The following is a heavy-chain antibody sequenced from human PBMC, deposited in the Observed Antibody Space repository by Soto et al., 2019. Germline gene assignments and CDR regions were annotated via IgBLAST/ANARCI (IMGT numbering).Heavy chain of an antibody. D-gene: IGHD5-18*01. Sequence: GGSLRLSCAASGFTFSSYAMSWVRQAPGKGLEWVSAISGSGGSTYYADSVKGRFTISRDNSKNTLYLQMNSLRAEDTAVYYCAKGLRGYSYGNMFDDWGQGTLVTVSS. V-gene: IGHV3-23*01. CDR3: AKGLRGYSYGNMFDD. CDR2: ISGSGGST. J-gene: IGHJ4*02. CDR1: GFTFSSYA.